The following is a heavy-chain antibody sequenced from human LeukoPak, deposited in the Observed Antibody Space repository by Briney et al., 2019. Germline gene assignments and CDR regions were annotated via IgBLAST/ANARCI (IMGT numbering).Heavy chain of an antibody. J-gene: IGHJ6*02. CDR2: IKQDGSEK. CDR3: ARALVGATPYYYGMDV. Sequence: GGSLILSCAASGFTFSSYWMSWVRQAPGKGLEWVANIKQDGSEKYYVDSVKGRFTISRDNAKNSLYLQMNSLRAEDTAVYYCARALVGATPYYYGMDVWGQGTTVTVSS. V-gene: IGHV3-7*04. CDR1: GFTFSSYW. D-gene: IGHD1-26*01.